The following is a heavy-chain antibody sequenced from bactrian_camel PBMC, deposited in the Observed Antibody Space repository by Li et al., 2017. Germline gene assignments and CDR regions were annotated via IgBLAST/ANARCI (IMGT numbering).Heavy chain of an antibody. CDR1: GVRFSGYV. Sequence: VQLVESGGGLAKPGESLRLPCRGSGVRFSGYVVDWVRQAPGKGLEWVSGINGGGDSTYSADSVKGRFTISQDNAKNIVYLRMNRLTPEDTAKYYCAADLLTLGYRSECGRSGTWGQGTQVTVS. CDR2: INGGGDST. V-gene: IGHV3S40*01. CDR3: AADLLTLGYRSECGRSGT. J-gene: IGHJ6*01. D-gene: IGHD5*01.